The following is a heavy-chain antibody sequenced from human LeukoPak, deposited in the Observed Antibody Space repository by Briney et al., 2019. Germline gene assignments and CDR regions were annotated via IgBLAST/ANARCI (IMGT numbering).Heavy chain of an antibody. D-gene: IGHD2-15*01. CDR1: GFTFRSYD. Sequence: GGSLRLSCAASGFTFRSYDMHWVRHATGKGLEWVSAIGIGGDTYYPGSVKGRFTISRENAKNSLYLQMNSLRAGDTAVYYCVRQATPHGHFDYWGQGTLVTVSS. CDR3: VRQATPHGHFDY. V-gene: IGHV3-13*01. CDR2: IGIGGDT. J-gene: IGHJ4*02.